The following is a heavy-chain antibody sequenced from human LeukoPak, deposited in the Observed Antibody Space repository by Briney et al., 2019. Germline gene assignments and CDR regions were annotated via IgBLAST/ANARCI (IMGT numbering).Heavy chain of an antibody. CDR2: ISSSSSYI. CDR1: GFTFSSYS. D-gene: IGHD4-17*01. CDR3: ARDPDYGANWYFDL. J-gene: IGHJ2*01. V-gene: IGHV3-21*01. Sequence: GGSLRLSCAASGFTFSSYSMNWVRQAPGKGLEWVSSISSSSSYIYYADSVKGRFTISRDNAKNSLYLQMNSLRAEDTAVYYCARDPDYGANWYFDLWGRGTLVTVSS.